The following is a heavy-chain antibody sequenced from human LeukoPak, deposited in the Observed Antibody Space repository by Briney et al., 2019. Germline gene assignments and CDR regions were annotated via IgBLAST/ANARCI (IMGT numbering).Heavy chain of an antibody. Sequence: GGSLRLSCAASGFTFSNYWMSWVRQAPGKGLEWVAKIKQDGSGKYYVDSVKGRFTISRDNAKNSLYLQMNSLRAEDTAVYYCARDSYIMYYYDSSGYYYFDYWGQGTLVTVSS. CDR2: IKQDGSGK. CDR3: ARDSYIMYYYDSSGYYYFDY. CDR1: GFTFSNYW. V-gene: IGHV3-7*01. D-gene: IGHD3-22*01. J-gene: IGHJ4*02.